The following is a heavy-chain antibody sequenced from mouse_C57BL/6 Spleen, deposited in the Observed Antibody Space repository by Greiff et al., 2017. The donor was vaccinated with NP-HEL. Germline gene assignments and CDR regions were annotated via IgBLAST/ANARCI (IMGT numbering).Heavy chain of an antibody. Sequence: EVQLQQSGPVLVKPGASVKMSCKASGYSFTDYYMNWVKQSHGKSLEWIGIINPYNGGTSYNQKFKDKATLTGDKSSSTAYMELNSLTSEDSAVYYCTKREKKISYFDYWGQGTTLTVSS. CDR3: TKREKKISYFDY. CDR1: GYSFTDYY. CDR2: INPYNGGT. V-gene: IGHV1-19*01. J-gene: IGHJ2*01.